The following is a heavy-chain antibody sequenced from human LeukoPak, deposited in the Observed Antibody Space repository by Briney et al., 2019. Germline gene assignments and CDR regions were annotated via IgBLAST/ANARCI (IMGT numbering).Heavy chain of an antibody. CDR2: IHYSGRT. D-gene: IGHD3-3*01. CDR3: ARLEVYYDFWSGYPYYFDY. Sequence: DPLTLTCTVPAGSTRRSSYHRGRIRQPPANALERIASIHYSGRTYYNPPLKSRVTISVDTSKNQFSLKLSSVTAADTAVYYCARLEVYYDFWSGYPYYFDYWGQGTLVTVSS. CDR1: AGSTRRSSYH. J-gene: IGHJ4*02. V-gene: IGHV4-39*01.